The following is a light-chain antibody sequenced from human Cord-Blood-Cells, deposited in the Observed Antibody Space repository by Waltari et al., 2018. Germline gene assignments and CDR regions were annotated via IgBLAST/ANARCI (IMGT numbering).Light chain of an antibody. CDR2: AAS. CDR3: QQYYSYPYT. J-gene: IGKJ2*01. V-gene: IGKV1-8*01. Sequence: IRITQSPSSLSASTGDRVTITCRASQGISSYLAWYQQKPGKAPKLLIYAASTLQSGVPSRFSDSGSGTDFTLTISCLQSEDFATYYCQQYYSYPYTFGQGTKLEIK. CDR1: QGISSY.